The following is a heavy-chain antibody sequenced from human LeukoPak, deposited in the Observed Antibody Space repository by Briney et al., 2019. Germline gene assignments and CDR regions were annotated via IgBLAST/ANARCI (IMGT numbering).Heavy chain of an antibody. CDR2: IYYSGNT. J-gene: IGHJ4*02. CDR1: GVSISSSNSY. D-gene: IGHD6-19*01. Sequence: SETLSLTCTVSGVSISSSNSYWGWIRQPPGKGLEWIGSIYYSGNTYYNASLKSQVSISIDTSKNQFSLKLTSVTAADTAVYYCARTLRRSGWVYWGQGTLVTVSS. V-gene: IGHV4-39*01. CDR3: ARTLRRSGWVY.